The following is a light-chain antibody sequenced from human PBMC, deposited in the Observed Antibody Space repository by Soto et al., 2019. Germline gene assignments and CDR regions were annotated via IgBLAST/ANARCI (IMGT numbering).Light chain of an antibody. CDR1: QSLLHSNGYNY. V-gene: IGKV2-28*01. Sequence: DIVVTQSPLSLPVTPGEPASISCRSSQSLLHSNGYNYSEWYLQKPGQSPQLLIYLGSNRASGVPDRFSGSGSGTDFTLKISRVEAEDVGVYYCMQSLQTWTFGQGTKVEIK. J-gene: IGKJ1*01. CDR2: LGS. CDR3: MQSLQTWT.